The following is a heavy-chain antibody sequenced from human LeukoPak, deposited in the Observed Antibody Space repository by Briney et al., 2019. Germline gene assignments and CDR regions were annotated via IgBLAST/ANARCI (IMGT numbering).Heavy chain of an antibody. CDR2: MNPNSGNT. J-gene: IGHJ4*02. CDR1: GYTFTSYD. Sequence: ASVKVSCKASGYTFTSYDINWVRQATGQGLEWMGWMNPNSGNTGYAQKFQGRVTMTRNTSISTAYMELSSLRSEDTAVYYCARGRLALGPWLQLQREFDYWGQGTLVTVSS. V-gene: IGHV1-8*01. D-gene: IGHD5-24*01. CDR3: ARGRLALGPWLQLQREFDY.